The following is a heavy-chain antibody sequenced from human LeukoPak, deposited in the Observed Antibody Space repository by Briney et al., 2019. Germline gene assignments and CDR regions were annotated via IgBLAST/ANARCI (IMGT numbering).Heavy chain of an antibody. J-gene: IGHJ4*02. CDR1: GDSISGYY. Sequence: SETLSLTYTVSGDSISGYYWSWTRQPPGKGLEWIGYIYYSGSTNYNPSLKSRVTISVDTSKNQFSLKVSSVTAADTAVYYCARGGYGGASPFDYWGQGTLVTVSS. D-gene: IGHD4-23*01. V-gene: IGHV4-59*01. CDR3: ARGGYGGASPFDY. CDR2: IYYSGST.